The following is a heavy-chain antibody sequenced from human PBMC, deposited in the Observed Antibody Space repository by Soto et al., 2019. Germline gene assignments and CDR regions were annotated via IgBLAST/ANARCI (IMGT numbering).Heavy chain of an antibody. D-gene: IGHD2-21*02. J-gene: IGHJ4*02. CDR1: GFTFSSYA. CDR3: AKERTVVTPGPDYFDY. CDR2: ISGSGGST. Sequence: GGSLRLSCAASGFTFSSYAMSWVRQAPGKGLEWVSAISGSGGSTYYADSGKGRFTIARDNTKNTLYLQMNSMRAEDTAVYYGAKERTVVTPGPDYFDYWGQGTLVTVSS. V-gene: IGHV3-23*01.